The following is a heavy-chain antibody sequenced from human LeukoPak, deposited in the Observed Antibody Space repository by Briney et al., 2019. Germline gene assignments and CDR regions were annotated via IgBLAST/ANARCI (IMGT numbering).Heavy chain of an antibody. V-gene: IGHV4-31*03. D-gene: IGHD3-3*01. Sequence: SETLSLTCTVSGGSISSGGYYWSWIRQHPGKGLEWIGYIYYSGSTYYNPSLKSRVTISVDTSKNQFSLKLSPVTAADTAVYYCARGNDFWSGYSYYYYYYGMDVWGQGTTVTVSS. CDR3: ARGNDFWSGYSYYYYYYGMDV. CDR2: IYYSGST. CDR1: GGSISSGGYY. J-gene: IGHJ6*02.